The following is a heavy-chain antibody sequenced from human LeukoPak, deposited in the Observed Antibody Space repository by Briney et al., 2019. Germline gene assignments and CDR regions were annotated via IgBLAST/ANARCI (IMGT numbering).Heavy chain of an antibody. CDR3: ARNPAGRYYYYMDV. CDR1: GYTFTSYA. V-gene: IGHV1-2*02. Sequence: ASVKVSCKASGYTFTSYAMHWVRQAPGQRLEWMGWINPNSGGTNYAQKFQGRVTMTRDTSISTAYMELSRLRSDDTAVYYCARNPAGRYYYYMDVWGKGTTVTVSS. CDR2: INPNSGGT. J-gene: IGHJ6*03.